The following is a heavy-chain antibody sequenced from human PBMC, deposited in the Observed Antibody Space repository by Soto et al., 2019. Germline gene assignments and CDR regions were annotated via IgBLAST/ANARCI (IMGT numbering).Heavy chain of an antibody. CDR1: GYTFTSYG. CDR2: SRAYNGNT. CDR3: ARDLPTMDV. J-gene: IGHJ6*02. V-gene: IGHV1-18*01. Sequence: QVQLVQSGAEVKKPGASVKVSCKASGYTFTSYGISWVRQAPGLGLEWMGWSRAYNGNTNYAQKLQGRVTMTTDTCMGTADMALRSVRSDDTAVYYCARDLPTMDVWGQGTTVTVSS.